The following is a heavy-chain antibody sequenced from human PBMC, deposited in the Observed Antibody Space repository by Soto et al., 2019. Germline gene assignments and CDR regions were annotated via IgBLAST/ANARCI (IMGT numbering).Heavy chain of an antibody. D-gene: IGHD6-13*01. CDR2: VNNDGTDT. CDR1: GFTFSNYW. CDR3: ARGGLQHALDV. J-gene: IGHJ6*02. V-gene: IGHV3-74*03. Sequence: EVQLVESGGGLVQPGGSLRLSCAASGFTFSNYWMYWVRQAPGKGLVWVSRVNNDGTDTTHADSVKGRFTISRDNAENTLYLQMNSLRAEDTAVYYCARGGLQHALDVLGQGSTVNVSS.